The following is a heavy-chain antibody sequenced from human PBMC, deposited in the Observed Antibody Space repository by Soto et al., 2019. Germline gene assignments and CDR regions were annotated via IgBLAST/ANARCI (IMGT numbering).Heavy chain of an antibody. Sequence: GESLKISCKGSGYSFTSYWIGWVRQMPGKGLEWMGIIYPGDSDTRYSPSFQGQVTISADKSISTAYLQWSSLKASDTAMYYCARHANRGSYYYGSGSSYWGQGTLVTVSS. J-gene: IGHJ4*02. CDR2: IYPGDSDT. CDR3: ARHANRGSYYYGSGSSY. V-gene: IGHV5-51*01. CDR1: GYSFTSYW. D-gene: IGHD3-10*01.